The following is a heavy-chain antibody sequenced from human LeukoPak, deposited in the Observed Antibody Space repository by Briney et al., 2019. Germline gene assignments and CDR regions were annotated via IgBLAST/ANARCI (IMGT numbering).Heavy chain of an antibody. V-gene: IGHV1-2*04. J-gene: IGHJ4*02. CDR2: INPNSGGT. CDR3: ARSPSDTIKYDY. Sequence: ASVKVSCKASGYTFTGYYIHWVRQAPGQGLEWMGWINPNSGGTNYAQKFQGWVTMTRDTSISTAYMELSRLRSDDTAVYYCARSPSDTIKYDYWGQGTLVTVSS. CDR1: GYTFTGYY.